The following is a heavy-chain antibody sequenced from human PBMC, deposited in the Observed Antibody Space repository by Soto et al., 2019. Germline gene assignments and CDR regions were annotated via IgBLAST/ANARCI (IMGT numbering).Heavy chain of an antibody. D-gene: IGHD3-3*01. CDR1: GGTFSSYA. CDR3: ARHNYDFWSGYLNPSVYGMDV. CDR2: IIPIFGTA. Sequence: QVQLVQSGAEVKKPGSSVKVSYKASGGTFSSYAISWVRQAPGQGLEWMGGIIPIFGTANYAQKFQGRVTITADESTSTAYMELSSLRSEDTAVYYCARHNYDFWSGYLNPSVYGMDVWGQGTTVTVSS. J-gene: IGHJ6*02. V-gene: IGHV1-69*12.